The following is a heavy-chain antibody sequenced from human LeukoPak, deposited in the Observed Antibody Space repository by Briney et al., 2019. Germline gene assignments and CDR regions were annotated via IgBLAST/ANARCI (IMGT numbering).Heavy chain of an antibody. CDR2: VYWHGDT. V-gene: IGHV2-5*01. CDR3: AHGRGFGSGDYFDY. CDR1: GFSLNTRELS. D-gene: IGHD3-10*01. Sequence: SGPTLENPTQTLTLTCTFSGFSLNTRELSVGWIRQPPGKALEWLALVYWHGDTRYSPSLRGKITIIKDTSKNQVVLTMSNIGPRDTGTYYCAHGRGFGSGDYFDYWGQGIMVTVSS. J-gene: IGHJ4*02.